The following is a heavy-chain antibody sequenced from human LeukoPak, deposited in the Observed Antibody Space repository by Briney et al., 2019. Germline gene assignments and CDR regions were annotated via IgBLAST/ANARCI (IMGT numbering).Heavy chain of an antibody. CDR2: IYYSGST. D-gene: IGHD2-15*01. J-gene: IGHJ3*02. CDR3: ARELGCSGGSCYSDGAFDI. Sequence: PSETLSLTCTVSGGSISSYYWSWIRQPPGKGREWIGYIYYSGSTNYNPSLKSRVTISVDTSKNQFSLKLSSVTAADTAVYYCARELGCSGGSCYSDGAFDIWGQGTMVTVSS. V-gene: IGHV4-59*01. CDR1: GGSISSYY.